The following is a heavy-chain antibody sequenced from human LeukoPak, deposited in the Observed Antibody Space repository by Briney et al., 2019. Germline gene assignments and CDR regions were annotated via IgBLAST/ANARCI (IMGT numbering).Heavy chain of an antibody. J-gene: IGHJ6*02. Sequence: SETLSLTCAVYGGSFSGYYWSWIRQPPGKGLEWIGEINHSGSTNYNPSLKSRVTISVDTSKNQFSLKLSSVTAADTAAYYCAGGGYSYGPMDVWGQGTTVTVSS. CDR1: GGSFSGYY. V-gene: IGHV4-34*01. CDR3: AGGGYSYGPMDV. CDR2: INHSGST. D-gene: IGHD5-18*01.